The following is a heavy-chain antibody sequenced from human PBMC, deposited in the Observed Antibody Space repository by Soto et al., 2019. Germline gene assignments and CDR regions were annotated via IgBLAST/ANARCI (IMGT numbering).Heavy chain of an antibody. D-gene: IGHD2-2*01. Sequence: PGGSLRLSCAASGFTFSSYGMDWVRQAPGKGVEWVAVISYDGSNKYYADSVKGRLTISRDNSKNSLYLQMNFLRAEDTAVYYCVKERMEQYQVLPFFEYWGQGTRVTVSS. J-gene: IGHJ4*02. CDR2: ISYDGSNK. V-gene: IGHV3-30*18. CDR1: GFTFSSYG. CDR3: VKERMEQYQVLPFFEY.